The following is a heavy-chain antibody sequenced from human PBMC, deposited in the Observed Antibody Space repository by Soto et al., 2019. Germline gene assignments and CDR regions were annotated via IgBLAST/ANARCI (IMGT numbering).Heavy chain of an antibody. CDR3: ARAGIVVVPAAKTYYYYGMDV. J-gene: IGHJ6*02. Sequence: SSVKVSCKASGGTFSSYAISWVRQAPGQGLEWMGGIIPIFGTANYAQKFQGRVTITADESTSTAYMELSSLRSEDTAVYYCARAGIVVVPAAKTYYYYGMDVWGQGTTVTVSS. CDR1: GGTFSSYA. CDR2: IIPIFGTA. V-gene: IGHV1-69*01. D-gene: IGHD2-2*01.